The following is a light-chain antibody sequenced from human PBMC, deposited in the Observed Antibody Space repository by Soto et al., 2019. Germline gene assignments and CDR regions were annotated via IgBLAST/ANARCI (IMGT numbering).Light chain of an antibody. Sequence: DIQMTQSPSSLSASVGDRVTITCRASQSISSYLNWYQQKPGKAPKLLIYAASSLQSGVPSRFSGSGSGTDSTLTISSLQPEDFATYYCQHSYITPHTFGQGTRLEIK. J-gene: IGKJ5*01. V-gene: IGKV1-39*01. CDR2: AAS. CDR3: QHSYITPHT. CDR1: QSISSY.